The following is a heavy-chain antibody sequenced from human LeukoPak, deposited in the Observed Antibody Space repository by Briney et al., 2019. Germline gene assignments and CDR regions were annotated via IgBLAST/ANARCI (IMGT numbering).Heavy chain of an antibody. CDR1: GYTFTNYG. CDR2: ISVYNDNT. V-gene: IGHV1-18*01. Sequence: ASVKVSCKASGYTFTNYGISWVRQAPGQGLEWVGWISVYNDNTNYAQKLQDRVTMTTDTSTSTANMELRSLRSDDTAVYYCARVEAARPYYGMDVRGQGTTVTVSS. J-gene: IGHJ6*02. D-gene: IGHD6-6*01. CDR3: ARVEAARPYYGMDV.